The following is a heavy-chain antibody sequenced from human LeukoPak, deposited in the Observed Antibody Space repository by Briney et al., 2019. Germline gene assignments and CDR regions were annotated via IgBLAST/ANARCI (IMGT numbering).Heavy chain of an antibody. CDR3: ARGPYGDYPYYYGMDV. D-gene: IGHD4-17*01. J-gene: IGHJ6*02. V-gene: IGHV3-66*01. Sequence: GSLRLSCAASGFTFDDYGMSWVRLAPGKGLEWVSVIYSGGSTYYADSVKGRFTISRDNSKNTLYLQMNSLRAEDTAVYYCARGPYGDYPYYYGMDVWGQGTTVTVSS. CDR1: GFTFDDYG. CDR2: IYSGGST.